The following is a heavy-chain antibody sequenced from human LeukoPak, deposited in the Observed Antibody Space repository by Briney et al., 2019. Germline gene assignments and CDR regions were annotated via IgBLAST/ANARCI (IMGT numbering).Heavy chain of an antibody. D-gene: IGHD2-15*01. V-gene: IGHV3-13*01. CDR2: IGTAGDT. CDR1: GFTFSSYD. J-gene: IGHJ4*02. CDR3: AGGYCSGGSCYRPRSFDY. Sequence: PGGSLRLSCAASGFTFSSYDMHWVRQATGKGLEWVPAIGTAGDTYYPGSVKGRFTISRENAKNSLYLQMNSLRAGDTAVYYCAGGYCSGGSCYRPRSFDYWGQGTLVTVSS.